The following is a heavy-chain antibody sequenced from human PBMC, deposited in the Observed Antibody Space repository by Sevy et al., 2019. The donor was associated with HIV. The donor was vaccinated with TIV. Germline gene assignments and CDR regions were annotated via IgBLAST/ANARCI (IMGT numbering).Heavy chain of an antibody. D-gene: IGHD3-10*01. CDR2: IHYSGSP. CDR3: AREMEGSGTYGMDV. V-gene: IGHV4-31*03. CDR1: GGSISSGDSS. Sequence: SETLSLTCTVSGGSISSGDSSWSWIRQHPGKDLEWIGYIHYSGSPYYNPSLKSRVTLSVDTSKNQFSLKLTSVTAADTAVYYCAREMEGSGTYGMDVWGQGTTVTVSS. J-gene: IGHJ6*02.